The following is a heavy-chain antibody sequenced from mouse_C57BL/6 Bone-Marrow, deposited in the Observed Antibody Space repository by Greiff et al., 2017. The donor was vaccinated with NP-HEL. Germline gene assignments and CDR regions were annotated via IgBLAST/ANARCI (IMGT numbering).Heavy chain of an antibody. Sequence: VQLKQSGAELVRPGASVTLSCKASGYTFTDYEMHWVKQTPVHGLEWIGAIDPETGGTAYNQKFKGKAILTADKSSSTAYMELRSLTSEYSAVYYCTRERYGTLDYWGQGTTLTVSS. CDR3: TRERYGTLDY. J-gene: IGHJ2*01. CDR2: IDPETGGT. D-gene: IGHD2-10*02. V-gene: IGHV1-15*01. CDR1: GYTFTDYE.